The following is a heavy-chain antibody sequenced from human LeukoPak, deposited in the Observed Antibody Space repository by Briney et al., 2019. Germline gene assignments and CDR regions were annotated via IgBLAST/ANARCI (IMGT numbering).Heavy chain of an antibody. J-gene: IGHJ4*02. CDR2: IYSGGAT. CDR1: GFTVSTTY. V-gene: IGHV3-66*02. D-gene: IGHD1-26*01. CDR3: ARGGSGSYHYYFDY. Sequence: GGSLRLPCAASGFTVSTTYMSWVRQAPGKGLEWVSLIYSGGATDYADSVKGRFTISRDNSQNTLYLQLSSLRPDDTAVYYCARGGSGSYHYYFDYWGQGTLLTVSS.